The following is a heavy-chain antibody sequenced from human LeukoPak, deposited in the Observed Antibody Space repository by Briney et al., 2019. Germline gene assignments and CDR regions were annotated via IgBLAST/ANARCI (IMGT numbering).Heavy chain of an antibody. V-gene: IGHV3-11*05. CDR1: GFTFSDYY. Sequence: PGGSLRLSCAASGFTFSDYYMSWIRQAPGKGLEWVSYISSSSSYTNYADSVKGRFTISRDNAKNSLYLQMNSLRAEDTAVYYCARAPLEKVAAAGTYYFGYWGQGTLVTVSS. J-gene: IGHJ4*02. D-gene: IGHD6-13*01. CDR3: ARAPLEKVAAAGTYYFGY. CDR2: ISSSSSYT.